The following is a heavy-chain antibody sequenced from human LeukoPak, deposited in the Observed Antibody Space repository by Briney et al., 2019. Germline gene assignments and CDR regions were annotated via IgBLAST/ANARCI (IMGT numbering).Heavy chain of an antibody. V-gene: IGHV3-23*01. D-gene: IGHD3-16*01. CDR3: AKKVGGVYAFDI. CDR1: GFTFSSYA. Sequence: GGSLRLSCAASGFTFSSYAMSWVRQAPGKGLEWVSAISSSGGSTYYADSVKGRFTISRDDSKNTLYMQMNSLRAEDTAVYYCAKKVGGVYAFDIWGQGTMVTVSS. CDR2: ISSSGGST. J-gene: IGHJ3*02.